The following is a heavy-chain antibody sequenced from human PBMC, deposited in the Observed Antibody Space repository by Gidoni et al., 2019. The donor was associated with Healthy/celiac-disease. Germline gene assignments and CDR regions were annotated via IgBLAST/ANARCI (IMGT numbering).Heavy chain of an antibody. V-gene: IGHV3-30-3*01. CDR1: GFTFSSYA. Sequence: QVQLVESGGGVVQPGRSLRLSCAASGFTFSSYAMHWVRQAPGKGLEWLAVISYDGSNKYYADSVKGRFTISRDNSKNTLYLQMNSLRAEDTAVYYCARDYRGIAARPSWFDPWGQGTLVTVSS. D-gene: IGHD6-6*01. CDR3: ARDYRGIAARPSWFDP. CDR2: ISYDGSNK. J-gene: IGHJ5*02.